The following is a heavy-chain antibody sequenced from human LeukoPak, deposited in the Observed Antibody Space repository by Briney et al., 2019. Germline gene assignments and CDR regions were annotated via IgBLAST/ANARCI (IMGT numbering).Heavy chain of an antibody. D-gene: IGHD6-19*01. J-gene: IGHJ4*02. Sequence: GGSLRLSCAASGFTFNTYTMNWVRQAPGKGLEWVAVISYDGSNKYYADSVKGRFTISRDNAKNSLYLQMNSLRAEDTAVYYCARDSSGRFDYWGQGTLVTVSS. CDR3: ARDSSGRFDY. V-gene: IGHV3-30*04. CDR1: GFTFNTYT. CDR2: ISYDGSNK.